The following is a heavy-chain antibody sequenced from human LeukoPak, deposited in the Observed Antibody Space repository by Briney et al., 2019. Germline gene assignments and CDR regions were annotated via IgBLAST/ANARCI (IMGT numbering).Heavy chain of an antibody. CDR2: IYSGDDGGDT. Sequence: SGGSLRLSCAASGFTVSTSYIVWVRQAPGKGLEWVSVIYSGDDGGDTYYADSVKGGFTISRDNSKNTVYLQLNSLRAEDTAVYYCARRSTVTRDFDIWGQGTMVTVSS. D-gene: IGHD4-17*01. V-gene: IGHV3-66*04. CDR3: ARRSTVTRDFDI. CDR1: GFTVSTSY. J-gene: IGHJ3*02.